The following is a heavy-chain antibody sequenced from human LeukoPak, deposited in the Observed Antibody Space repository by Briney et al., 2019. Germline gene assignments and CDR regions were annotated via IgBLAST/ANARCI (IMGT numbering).Heavy chain of an antibody. CDR1: GYTFTSYG. CDR2: ISAYNGNT. D-gene: IGHD3-22*01. CDR3: ARPYYYDSSGYYDGWYFDL. Sequence: GASVKVSCKASGYTFTSYGISWVRQAPGQGLEWMGWISAYNGNTNYAQKLQGRVTMTTDTSTSTAYMELRRLRSDDTAVYYCARPYYYDSSGYYDGWYFDLWGRGTLVTVSS. V-gene: IGHV1-18*01. J-gene: IGHJ2*01.